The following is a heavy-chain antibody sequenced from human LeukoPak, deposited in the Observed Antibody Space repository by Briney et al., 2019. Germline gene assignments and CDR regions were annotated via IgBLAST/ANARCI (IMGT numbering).Heavy chain of an antibody. J-gene: IGHJ4*02. CDR2: IIPILGIA. V-gene: IGHV1-69*02. CDR3: AIYYDSSVEDFDY. D-gene: IGHD3-22*01. CDR1: GYTFTGYY. Sequence: GASVKVSCKASGYTFTGYYMHWVRQAPGKGLEWMGRIIPILGIANYAQKFQGRVTITADKSTSTAYMELSSLRSEDTAVYYCAIYYDSSVEDFDYWGQGTLVTDSS.